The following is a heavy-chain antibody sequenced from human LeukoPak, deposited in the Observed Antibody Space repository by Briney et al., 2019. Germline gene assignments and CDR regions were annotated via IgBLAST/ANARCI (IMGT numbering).Heavy chain of an antibody. Sequence: SETLSLTCTVSGGSISSYYWSWIRQPPGKGLEWIGYIYYSGSTNCNPSLKSRVTISVDTSKNQFSLKLSSVTAADTAVYYCARLTTGYSSGWYSGWFDPWGQGTLVTVSS. CDR2: IYYSGST. CDR1: GGSISSYY. V-gene: IGHV4-59*08. CDR3: ARLTTGYSSGWYSGWFDP. J-gene: IGHJ5*02. D-gene: IGHD6-19*01.